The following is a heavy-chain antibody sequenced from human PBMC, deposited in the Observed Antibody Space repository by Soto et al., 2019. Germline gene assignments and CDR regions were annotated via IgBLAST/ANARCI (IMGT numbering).Heavy chain of an antibody. CDR2: IHYGGST. CDR1: GGSLSGGDNY. J-gene: IGHJ5*02. Sequence: SETLSLTCTVSGGSLSGGDNYWSWIRQRPGKGLEWIGHIHYGGSTYYSPSFKSRVILSVDTSKSQFSLNLTSVTAADTAVYFCARASGPGSFDWFDAWGQGTPVTVSS. D-gene: IGHD3-10*01. CDR3: ARASGPGSFDWFDA. V-gene: IGHV4-30-4*01.